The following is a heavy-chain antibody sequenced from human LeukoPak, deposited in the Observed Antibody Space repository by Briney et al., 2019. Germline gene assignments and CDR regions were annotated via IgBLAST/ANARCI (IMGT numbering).Heavy chain of an antibody. CDR2: MNPNSGNT. D-gene: IGHD2-2*01. J-gene: IGHJ6*02. V-gene: IGHV1-8*01. CDR1: RYTFTSYD. CDR3: ARGMVVVPSAYYYGMDV. Sequence: ASVKVSCKASRYTFTSYDINWVRQATGQGLEWMGWMNPNSGNTGYAQKFQGRVTMTRNTSISTAYMELSSLRSEDTAVYYCARGMVVVPSAYYYGMDVWGQGTTVTVSS.